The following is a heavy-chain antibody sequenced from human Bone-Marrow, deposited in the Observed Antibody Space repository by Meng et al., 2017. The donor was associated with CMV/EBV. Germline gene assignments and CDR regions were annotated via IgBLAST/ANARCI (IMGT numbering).Heavy chain of an antibody. V-gene: IGHV4-34*01. CDR1: GGSFSGYY. Sequence: SETLSLTCAVYGGSFSGYYWSWIRQPPGKGLEWIGEINHSGSTNYNPSLKSRVTISVDTSKNQFSLKLSSVTAADTAVYYCARDLTGTTSYYYGMDVWGQGTTVTVSS. CDR3: ARDLTGTTSYYYGMDV. D-gene: IGHD4-17*01. CDR2: INHSGST. J-gene: IGHJ6*02.